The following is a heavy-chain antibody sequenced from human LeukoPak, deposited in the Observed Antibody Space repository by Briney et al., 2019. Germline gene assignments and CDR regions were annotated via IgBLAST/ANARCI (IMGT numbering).Heavy chain of an antibody. Sequence: VASVKVSCKSSGGTFSSYAISWVRQAPGQGLEWMGGIIPIFGTANYAQKFQGRVTITTDESTSTAYMELSSLRSEDTAVYYCASIVVVTASFVDWYFDLWGRGTLVTVSS. CDR1: GGTFSSYA. CDR2: IIPIFGTA. CDR3: ASIVVVTASFVDWYFDL. V-gene: IGHV1-69*05. D-gene: IGHD2-21*02. J-gene: IGHJ2*01.